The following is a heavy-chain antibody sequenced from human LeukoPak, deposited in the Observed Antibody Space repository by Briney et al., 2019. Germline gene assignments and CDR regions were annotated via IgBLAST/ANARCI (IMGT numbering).Heavy chain of an antibody. V-gene: IGHV3-53*01. D-gene: IGHD3-22*01. CDR3: ARLLYYYDSSIYQRYFDY. J-gene: IGHJ4*02. CDR2: IYSGGST. Sequence: PGGSLRLSCAAAGFNFRSYGMSWVRQAPGKGLEWVSVIYSGGSTYYADSVKGRFTISRDNSQNTLYLQMNSLRPEDTAVYYCARLLYYYDSSIYQRYFDYWGQGTLVTVSS. CDR1: GFNFRSYG.